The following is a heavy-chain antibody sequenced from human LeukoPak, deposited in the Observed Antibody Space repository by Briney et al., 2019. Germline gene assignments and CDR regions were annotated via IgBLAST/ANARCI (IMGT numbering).Heavy chain of an antibody. CDR2: INPNSGGT. CDR1: GYTFTGYY. J-gene: IGHJ6*03. D-gene: IGHD6-6*01. Sequence: ASVKVSCKASGYTFTGYYMHWVRQAPGQGLEWMGWINPNSGGTNYAQKFQGRVTMTRDTSISTAYMELSRLRSEDTAVYYCARARRIAAPKGYYYYYMDVWGKGTTVTVSS. CDR3: ARARRIAAPKGYYYYYMDV. V-gene: IGHV1-2*02.